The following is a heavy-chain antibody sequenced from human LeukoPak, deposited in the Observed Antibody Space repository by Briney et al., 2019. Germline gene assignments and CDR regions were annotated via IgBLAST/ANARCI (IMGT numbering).Heavy chain of an antibody. D-gene: IGHD4-17*01. CDR1: GFTFSRYA. J-gene: IGHJ4*02. CDR2: ISGSGGST. V-gene: IGHV3-23*01. Sequence: GGSLRLSRAASGFTFSRYAMSWVRQAPGKGLEWVSSISGSGGSTYYADSVEGRFTISRDNSKNTLYLQMNSLRAEDTAVYYCAKDELYGDYVAPIDYWGQGTLVTVSS. CDR3: AKDELYGDYVAPIDY.